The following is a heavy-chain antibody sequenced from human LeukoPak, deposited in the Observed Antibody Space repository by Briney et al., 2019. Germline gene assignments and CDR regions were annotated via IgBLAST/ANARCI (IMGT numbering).Heavy chain of an antibody. Sequence: GRSLRLSCAASGFTFSSYAMHWVRQAPGKGLEWVAVISYDGSNKYYADSVKGRFTISRDNSKNTLYLQMNSLRAEDTAVYYCARVSFLEWSHPFDYRGQGTLVTVSS. V-gene: IGHV3-30-3*01. D-gene: IGHD3-3*01. J-gene: IGHJ4*02. CDR2: ISYDGSNK. CDR3: ARVSFLEWSHPFDY. CDR1: GFTFSSYA.